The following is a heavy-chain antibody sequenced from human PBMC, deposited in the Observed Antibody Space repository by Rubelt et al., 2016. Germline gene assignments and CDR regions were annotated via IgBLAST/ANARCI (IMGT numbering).Heavy chain of an antibody. CDR3: VRQDTIWRGDY. D-gene: IGHD3-3*01. J-gene: IGHJ4*02. CDR1: GGSFSGYY. CDR2: SNVRGST. V-gene: IGHV4-34*01. Sequence: QVQLRQWGAGLLKPSETLSLTCAVYGGSFSGYYWTWIRQPPGKGLEWIGESNVRGSTNYNPSLKSRVTISIDRSKNQVSPMVTSVTAADTALYYFVRQDTIWRGDYWGQGTLVAVSS.